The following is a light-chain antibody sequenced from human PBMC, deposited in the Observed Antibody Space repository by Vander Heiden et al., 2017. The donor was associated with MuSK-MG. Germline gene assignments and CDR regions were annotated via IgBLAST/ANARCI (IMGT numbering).Light chain of an antibody. J-gene: IGKJ2*01. CDR3: QQHENNPSYS. V-gene: IGKV4-1*01. Sequence: DLLLTQSPDSLAVSLGERATINFNSSPSVLHSSDNKNYLAWKPQKPGQPPKLLIYWASTREAGVPDLFSGSGYGRDFTLTISSRQAEDVAVYYGQQHENNPSYSFGQGTKLEIK. CDR2: WAS. CDR1: PSVLHSSDNKNY.